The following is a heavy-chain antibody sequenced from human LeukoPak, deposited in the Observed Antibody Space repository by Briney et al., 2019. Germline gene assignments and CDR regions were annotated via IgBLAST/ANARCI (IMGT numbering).Heavy chain of an antibody. J-gene: IGHJ5*02. D-gene: IGHD1-26*01. CDR2: IYYSGST. V-gene: IGHV4-59*01. CDR1: GGSIGSYY. Sequence: SETLSLTCTVSGGSIGSYYWSWIRQPPGKGLEWIGYIYYSGSTNYNPSLKSRVTISVDTSKNQFSLKLSSVTAADTAVYYCARVRRYSGSYWFDPWGQGTLVTVSS. CDR3: ARVRRYSGSYWFDP.